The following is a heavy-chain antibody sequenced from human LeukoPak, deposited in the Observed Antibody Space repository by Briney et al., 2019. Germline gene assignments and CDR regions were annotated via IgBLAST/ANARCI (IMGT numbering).Heavy chain of an antibody. CDR2: IYYSGST. Sequence: PSETLSLTCTVSGGSISSSSYYWGWIRQPPGKGLEWIGTIYYSGSTNYNPSLKSRVTISVDTSKNQFSLKLSSVTAADTAVYYCARGHGRSGIAVAGTLFGYFQHWGQGTLVTVSS. CDR1: GGSISSSSYY. CDR3: ARGHGRSGIAVAGTLFGYFQH. D-gene: IGHD6-19*01. J-gene: IGHJ1*01. V-gene: IGHV4-39*07.